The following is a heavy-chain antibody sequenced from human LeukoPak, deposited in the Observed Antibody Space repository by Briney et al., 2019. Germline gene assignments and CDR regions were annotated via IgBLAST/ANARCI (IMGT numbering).Heavy chain of an antibody. CDR3: ATDSGRYFDWLLVPYFDY. J-gene: IGHJ4*02. D-gene: IGHD3-9*01. CDR1: GYTLTELS. CDR2: FDPEDGET. Sequence: GASVKVSCKVSGYTLTELSMHWVRQASGKGLEWMGGFDPEDGETIYAQKFQGRVTMTEDTSTDTAYMELSSLRSEDTAVYYCATDSGRYFDWLLVPYFDYWGQGTLVTVSS. V-gene: IGHV1-24*01.